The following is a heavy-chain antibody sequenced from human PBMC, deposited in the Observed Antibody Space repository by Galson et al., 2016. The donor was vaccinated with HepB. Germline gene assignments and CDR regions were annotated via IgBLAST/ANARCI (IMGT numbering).Heavy chain of an antibody. J-gene: IGHJ4*02. CDR3: ARDSTGWNFDY. Sequence: SLRLSCAASGFAFGDYYMNWIRQAPGKGLEWVSYISSGGSTQMYAESVQGRFSISRDNTKNSVYLQMDSLRAEDTALYFCARDSTGWNFDYWGQGALVTVSS. D-gene: IGHD2-8*02. CDR2: ISSGGSTQ. CDR1: GFAFGDYY. V-gene: IGHV3-11*01.